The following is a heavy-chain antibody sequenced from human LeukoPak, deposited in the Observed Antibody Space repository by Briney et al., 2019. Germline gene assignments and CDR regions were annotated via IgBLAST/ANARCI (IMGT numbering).Heavy chain of an antibody. CDR1: GFTFSSYA. CDR3: ARDRYGTDTAMGTFDY. J-gene: IGHJ4*02. D-gene: IGHD5-18*01. CDR2: ISYDGRNK. V-gene: IGHV3-30*04. Sequence: PGGSLRLSCAASGFTFSSYAMHWGRQAPGKGLEWVAVISYDGRNKYYADSVKGRFTISRDNSKNTLYLQMNSLRAEDTAVYYCARDRYGTDTAMGTFDYWGQGTLVTVSS.